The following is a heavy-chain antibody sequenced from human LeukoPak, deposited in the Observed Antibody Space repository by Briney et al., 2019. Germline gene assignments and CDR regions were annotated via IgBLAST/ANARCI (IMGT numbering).Heavy chain of an antibody. D-gene: IGHD3-3*01. CDR2: IYYSGST. CDR3: ARDLGYDFWSGSNYHGMDV. J-gene: IGHJ6*02. CDR1: GGSISSYY. Sequence: KPSETLSLTCTVSGGSISSYYWSWIRQPPGKGLEWIGYIYYSGSTNYDPSLKSRVTISVDTSKNQFSLKLSSVTAADTAVYYCARDLGYDFWSGSNYHGMDVWGQGTTVTVSS. V-gene: IGHV4-59*01.